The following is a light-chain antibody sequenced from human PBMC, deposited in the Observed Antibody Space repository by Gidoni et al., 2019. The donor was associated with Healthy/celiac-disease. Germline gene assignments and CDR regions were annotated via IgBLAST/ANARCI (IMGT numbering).Light chain of an antibody. CDR1: QDISNY. J-gene: IGKJ4*01. Sequence: DTPMTQSPSSLSAAVGDRVTITCQASQDISNYLNWYQQKPGKAPKLLIYDASNLETGVPSRFSGSGSGRDFTFTISSLQPEDIATYYCQQYDNLPRTFGGGTKVEIK. CDR3: QQYDNLPRT. CDR2: DAS. V-gene: IGKV1-33*01.